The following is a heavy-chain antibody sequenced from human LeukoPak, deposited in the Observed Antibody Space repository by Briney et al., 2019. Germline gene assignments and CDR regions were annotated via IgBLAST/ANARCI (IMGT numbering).Heavy chain of an antibody. CDR2: ISSSSTYI. D-gene: IGHD1-26*01. J-gene: IGHJ4*02. CDR3: ARGRGSYYFDY. V-gene: IGHV3-21*01. CDR1: GFTFSSYT. Sequence: PGGSLRLSCAASGFTFSSYTMNWVRQAPGKGLEWVSSISSSSTYINYADSVKGRFTISRDNAKNSLYLQMNSLRAEDTAVYYCARGRGSYYFDYWGQGTLVTVSS.